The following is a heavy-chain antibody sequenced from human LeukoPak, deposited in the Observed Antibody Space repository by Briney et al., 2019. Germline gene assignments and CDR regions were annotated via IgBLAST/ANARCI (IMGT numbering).Heavy chain of an antibody. CDR1: GFTFSNAW. J-gene: IGHJ4*02. CDR3: TTAIEGYNNDQTFDY. CDR2: IKSKIHGGTT. Sequence: GGSLRLSCAASGFTFSNAWMTWVRQAPGKGLEWVGRIKSKIHGGTTDYAAPVKGRFTISRDDSKNTLYLQMNSLKTEDTAVYFCTTAIEGYNNDQTFDYWGQGTLVTVSS. D-gene: IGHD5-18*01. V-gene: IGHV3-15*01.